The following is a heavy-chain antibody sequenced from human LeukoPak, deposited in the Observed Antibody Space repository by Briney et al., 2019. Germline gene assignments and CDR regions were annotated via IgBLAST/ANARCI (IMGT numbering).Heavy chain of an antibody. CDR3: ARDNYYGSGSFGD. V-gene: IGHV3-7*04. J-gene: IGHJ4*02. CDR2: IKQDGSEK. D-gene: IGHD3-10*01. Sequence: GGSLRLSCAASGFTFSSYWMSWVRQAPGKGLEWVANIKQDGSEKYYVDSVKGRFTISRDNAKNSLYLRMNSLRAEDTAVYYCARDNYYGSGSFGDWGQGTLVTVSS. CDR1: GFTFSSYW.